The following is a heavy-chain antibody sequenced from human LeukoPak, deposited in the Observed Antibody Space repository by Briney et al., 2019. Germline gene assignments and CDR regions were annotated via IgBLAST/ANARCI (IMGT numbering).Heavy chain of an antibody. Sequence: GGSLRLSCAASGFTFRSYAMNWVRRAPGKGLEWVSYISSGSSTTYYADSVKGRFTISRGNAENSLYLQMNSLRAGDTAVYYCASEEGRYYGMGVWGQGTTVTVSS. CDR2: ISSGSSTT. V-gene: IGHV3-48*01. CDR3: ASEEGRYYGMGV. CDR1: GFTFRSYA. J-gene: IGHJ6*02.